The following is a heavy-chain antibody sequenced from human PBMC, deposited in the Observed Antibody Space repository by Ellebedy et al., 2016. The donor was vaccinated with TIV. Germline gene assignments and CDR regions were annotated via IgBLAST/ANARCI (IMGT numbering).Heavy chain of an antibody. CDR1: GGSISGLSHY. V-gene: IGHV4-61*01. J-gene: IGHJ5*02. CDR3: ARYYGYNWFDP. Sequence: MPSETLSLTCTVSGGSISGLSHYWGWIRQTPGQGLEWIGYIYYSGSTNYNPSLKSRVTISVDTSKNQFSLKLSSVTAADTAVYYCARYYGYNWFDPWGQGTLVTVSS. D-gene: IGHD4-17*01. CDR2: IYYSGST.